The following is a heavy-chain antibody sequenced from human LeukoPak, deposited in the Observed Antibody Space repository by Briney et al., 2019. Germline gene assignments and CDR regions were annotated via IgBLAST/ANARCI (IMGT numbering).Heavy chain of an antibody. V-gene: IGHV3-48*03. CDR3: TSHKYSDYYFDY. J-gene: IGHJ4*02. CDR1: GLTFSSYE. D-gene: IGHD4-11*01. CDR2: ISSSGNTK. Sequence: GGSLSPSCPASGLTFSSYEMNWVRKAPGKVLEWVSYISSSGNTKYYADSVTGRFTLSRDNAKNSLYLQMNSLRAEDTAIYYCTSHKYSDYYFDYWGQGTLVTVSS.